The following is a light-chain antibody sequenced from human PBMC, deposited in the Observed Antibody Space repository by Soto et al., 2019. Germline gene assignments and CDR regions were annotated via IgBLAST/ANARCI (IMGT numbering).Light chain of an antibody. CDR2: AAS. V-gene: IGKV1-39*01. J-gene: IGKJ4*01. Sequence: DIQMTQSPSSLSASVGDRVTITCRASQSISSYLNWYQRKPGKAPKLLIYAASSLQSGVPSRFSGSGSGTDFTLTISSLQPEDFATYYCQQSYSFGGGTKVEIK. CDR3: QQSYS. CDR1: QSISSY.